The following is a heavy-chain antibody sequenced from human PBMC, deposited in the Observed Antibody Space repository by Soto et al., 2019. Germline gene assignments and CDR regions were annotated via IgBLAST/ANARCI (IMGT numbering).Heavy chain of an antibody. J-gene: IGHJ5*02. V-gene: IGHV1-2*02. Sequence: QVQLVQSGTEVKKPGASVKVSCKASGYTFTDYYMHWVRQAPGQGPEWMGWINPKTGGTKYTQNFQGRVTMTRDTSISTAYMELSRLTSDDTAVYYCAKDPEASYNWFDPWGQGTLVTVSS. CDR2: INPKTGGT. CDR1: GYTFTDYY. CDR3: AKDPEASYNWFDP.